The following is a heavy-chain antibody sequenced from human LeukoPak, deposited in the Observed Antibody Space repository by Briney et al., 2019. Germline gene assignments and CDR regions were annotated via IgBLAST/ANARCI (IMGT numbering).Heavy chain of an antibody. D-gene: IGHD2-15*01. CDR1: GGSISSGDYY. Sequence: PSETLSLTCTVSGGSISSGDYYWSWIRQPPGKGLEWIGYIYYSGSTYYNPSLKSRVTISVDTSKNQFSLKLSSVTAADTAVYYCARLTRACSGGSCYSLSFDYWGQGTLVTVSS. J-gene: IGHJ4*02. CDR2: IYYSGST. V-gene: IGHV4-30-4*01. CDR3: ARLTRACSGGSCYSLSFDY.